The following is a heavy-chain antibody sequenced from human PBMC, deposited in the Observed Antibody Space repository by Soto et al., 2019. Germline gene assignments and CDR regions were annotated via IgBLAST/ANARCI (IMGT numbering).Heavy chain of an antibody. CDR3: ARGWCSGGSCYSSFDY. CDR2: INAGNGNT. V-gene: IGHV1-3*01. J-gene: IGHJ4*02. CDR1: GYTFTSYA. Sequence: ASVKVSCKASGYTFTSYAMHWVRQAPGQRLEWMGWINAGNGNTKYSQKFQGRVTITRDTSASTAYMELSSLRSEDTAVYYCARGWCSGGSCYSSFDYWGQGTLVTSPQ. D-gene: IGHD2-15*01.